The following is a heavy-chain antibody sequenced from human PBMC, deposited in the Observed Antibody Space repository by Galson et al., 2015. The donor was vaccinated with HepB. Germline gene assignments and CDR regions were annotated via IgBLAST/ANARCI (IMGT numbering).Heavy chain of an antibody. CDR1: GFTFSSYA. CDR3: AREPQAVAGNFDY. CDR2: ISYDGSNK. D-gene: IGHD6-19*01. Sequence: LRLSCAASGFTFSSYAMHWVRQAPGKGLEWVAVISYDGSNKYYADSVKGRFTISRDNSKNTLYLQMNSLRAEDTAVYYCAREPQAVAGNFDYWGQGTLVTVSS. V-gene: IGHV3-30-3*01. J-gene: IGHJ4*02.